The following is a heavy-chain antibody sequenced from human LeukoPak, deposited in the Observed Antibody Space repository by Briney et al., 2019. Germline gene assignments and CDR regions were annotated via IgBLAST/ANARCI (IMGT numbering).Heavy chain of an antibody. CDR1: GGSISSGGYY. D-gene: IGHD3-22*01. V-gene: IGHV4-31*03. CDR3: ARSPPSSYYYDSSGYLSPYDY. J-gene: IGHJ4*02. Sequence: SQNLSLTCTVSGGSISSGGYYWSWIRQHPGKGLEWIGYIYYSGSTYYNPSLKSRVTISVDTSKNQFSLKLSSVTAADTAVYYCARSPPSSYYYDSSGYLSPYDYWGQGTLVTVSS. CDR2: IYYSGST.